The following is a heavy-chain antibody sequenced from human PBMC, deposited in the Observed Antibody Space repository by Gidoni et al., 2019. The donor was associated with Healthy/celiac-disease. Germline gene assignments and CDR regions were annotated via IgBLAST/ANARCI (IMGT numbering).Heavy chain of an antibody. D-gene: IGHD6-19*01. V-gene: IGHV3-9*01. J-gene: IGHJ6*02. CDR1: GFTLDDYA. Sequence: EVQLVESGGGLVQPGRSLRLSCAASGFTLDDYAMHWVRQAPGKGLEWVSGISWHSGSIGYADSVKGRFTISRDNAKNSLYLQMNSLRAEDTALYYCAKGVAGYYYYGMDVWGQGTTVTVSS. CDR3: AKGVAGYYYYGMDV. CDR2: ISWHSGSI.